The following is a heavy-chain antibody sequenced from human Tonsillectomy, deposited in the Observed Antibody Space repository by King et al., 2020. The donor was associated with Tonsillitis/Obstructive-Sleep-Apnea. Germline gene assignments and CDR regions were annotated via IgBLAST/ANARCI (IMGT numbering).Heavy chain of an antibody. J-gene: IGHJ3*02. CDR1: GFTFNKYW. CDR3: ARDLSPTTGNIDAFDI. D-gene: IGHD1-1*01. CDR2: IRQDGSDK. Sequence: VQLVESGGGLVQPGGSLRLSCAASGFTFNKYWMTWVRQAPGKGLEWVANIRQDGSDKHYVDSVKGRFTISRDNAKNSLYLQMNSLRAEDTAVYYCARDLSPTTGNIDAFDIWGQGKMVTVSS. V-gene: IGHV3-7*04.